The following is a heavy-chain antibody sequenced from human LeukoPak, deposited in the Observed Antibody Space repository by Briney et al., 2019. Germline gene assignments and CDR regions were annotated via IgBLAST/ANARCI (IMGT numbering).Heavy chain of an antibody. CDR2: IHYNGRT. V-gene: IGHV4-59*12. CDR3: ARGRGDNMGRGVMKDAFDI. CDR1: GFTFSSYE. J-gene: IGHJ3*02. D-gene: IGHD3-10*01. Sequence: GSLRLSCAASGFTFSSYEMNWVRQPPGKGLEWIGNIHYNGRTYNSPSLKSRVTISLGTSKNQFSLKLNSVTAADTAMYYCARGRGDNMGRGVMKDAFDIWGQGTMVTVSS.